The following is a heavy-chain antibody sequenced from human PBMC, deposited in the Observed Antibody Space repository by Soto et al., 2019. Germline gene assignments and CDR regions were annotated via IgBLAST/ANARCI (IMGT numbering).Heavy chain of an antibody. Sequence: EVQLVQSGAEVKKPGESLKISCKGSGYSFTSYWIGWVRQMPGKGLEWMGSIYPGDSDTRYSPSFQGQVTISADKSISTAYLQWSSLKASDTAMYYCARRISDFWSGPTYYCDYWGQGTLVTVSS. CDR2: IYPGDSDT. CDR3: ARRISDFWSGPTYYCDY. J-gene: IGHJ4*02. CDR1: GYSFTSYW. V-gene: IGHV5-51*03. D-gene: IGHD3-3*01.